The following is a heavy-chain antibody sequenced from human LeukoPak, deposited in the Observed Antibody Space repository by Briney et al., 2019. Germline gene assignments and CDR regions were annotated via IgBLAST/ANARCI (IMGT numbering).Heavy chain of an antibody. CDR1: GFTFSGFW. CDR2: INSDGSEG. V-gene: IGHV3-7*01. J-gene: IGHJ4*02. D-gene: IGHD4-17*01. Sequence: PGGSLRLSCAVSGFTFSGFWMSWSRQAPGKGLEWVASINSDGSEGYYADVVKGRFTISRDNAKNSLYLQINSLRAEDTAVYYCARAGGSTVSHSDYWGQGTLVTVSS. CDR3: ARAGGSTVSHSDY.